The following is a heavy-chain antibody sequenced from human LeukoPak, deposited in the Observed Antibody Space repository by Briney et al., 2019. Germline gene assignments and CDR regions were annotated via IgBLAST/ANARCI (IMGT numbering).Heavy chain of an antibody. CDR3: AMLRLGELSLLANAYDI. D-gene: IGHD3-16*02. V-gene: IGHV4-38-2*01. CDR2: VHQTGSP. Sequence: SETLSLTCDVSGSSVDSDQYWGWMRHSPGAGLEWIGSVHQTGSPYYNPSLGSRVSLSIDSTKNSFSLRLTSVTAADTAVYYCAMLRLGELSLLANAYDIWGQGTMVIVSS. CDR1: GSSVDSDQY. J-gene: IGHJ3*02.